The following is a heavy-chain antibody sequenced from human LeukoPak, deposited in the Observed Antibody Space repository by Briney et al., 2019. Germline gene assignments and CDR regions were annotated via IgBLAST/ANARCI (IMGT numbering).Heavy chain of an antibody. CDR2: INHSGST. J-gene: IGHJ1*01. Sequence: SETLSLTCAVYGGSFSGYYWSWIRQPPGKGLEWIGEINHSGSTNYNPSLKSRVTISVVTSKNQFSLKLSSVTAADTAVYYCASYAFGHNFQHWGQGTLVTVSS. D-gene: IGHD3-10*01. V-gene: IGHV4-34*01. CDR3: ASYAFGHNFQH. CDR1: GGSFSGYY.